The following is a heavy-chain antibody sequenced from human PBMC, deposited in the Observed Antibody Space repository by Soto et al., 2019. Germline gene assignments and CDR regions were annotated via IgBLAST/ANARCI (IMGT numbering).Heavy chain of an antibody. CDR1: GFTFSRFA. Sequence: GGSLRLSCAASGFTFSRFAMHWVRQAPGKGLEWVAVVWYDGKKKYYVDSVKGRFAISRDNSKSTVYLQMNSLRVEDTAIYYCVRARATGLYYFDYWGQGTLVTVSS. V-gene: IGHV3-33*01. CDR2: VWYDGKKK. J-gene: IGHJ4*02. CDR3: VRARATGLYYFDY.